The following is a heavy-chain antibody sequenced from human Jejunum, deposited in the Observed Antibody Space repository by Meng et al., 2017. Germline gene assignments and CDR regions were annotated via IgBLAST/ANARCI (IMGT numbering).Heavy chain of an antibody. CDR2: ISRDYFT. J-gene: IGHJ4*02. CDR1: GFIIDKVA. D-gene: IGHD3-16*01. V-gene: IGHV3-23*01. CDR3: AKKTVRNNYEPFDH. Sequence: GESLKISGASSGFIIDKVAMSWVRQAPGQGLEWVATISRDYFTNYADSVKGRFTISRDSSKNSLYLQIHSLRAEDTAVYYCAKKTVRNNYEPFDHWGQGTLVTVSS.